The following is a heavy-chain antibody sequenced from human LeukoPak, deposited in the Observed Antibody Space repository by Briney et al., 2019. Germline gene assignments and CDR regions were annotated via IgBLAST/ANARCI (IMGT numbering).Heavy chain of an antibody. V-gene: IGHV4-4*02. Sequence: SETLSPTCAVSGGSISSSNWWSWVRQPPGKGLEWIGEIYHSGSTNYNPSLKSRVTISVGKSKNQFSLKLSSVTAADTAVYYCARVATYYDILTGRFDPWGQGTLVTVSS. D-gene: IGHD3-9*01. CDR2: IYHSGST. CDR3: ARVATYYDILTGRFDP. CDR1: GGSISSSNW. J-gene: IGHJ5*02.